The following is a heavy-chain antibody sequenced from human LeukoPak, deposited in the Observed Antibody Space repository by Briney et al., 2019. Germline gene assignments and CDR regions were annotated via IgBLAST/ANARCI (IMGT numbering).Heavy chain of an antibody. D-gene: IGHD3-3*01. J-gene: IGHJ4*02. CDR1: GFTFSSYA. V-gene: IGHV3-23*01. CDR2: ISGSGGST. CDR3: AKGYYDFWSGYFLTYYFDY. Sequence: GGSLRLSCAASGFTFSSYAMSWVRQAPGKGLEWVSAISGSGGSTYYADSVKGRFTISRDSSKNTLYLQMNSLRAEDTAVYYCAKGYYDFWSGYFLTYYFDYWGQGTLVTVSS.